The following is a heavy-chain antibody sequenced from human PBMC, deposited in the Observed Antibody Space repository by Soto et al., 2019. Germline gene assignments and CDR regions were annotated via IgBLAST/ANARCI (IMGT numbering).Heavy chain of an antibody. J-gene: IGHJ4*02. CDR1: GFSLTSRPMG. CDR2: IYWDDDK. Sequence: QITLKESAPTRVKPTQTLTLTCTFSGFSLTSRPMGVGWIRQPPGKALEWLAFIYWDDDKRYSPSLRSRLTITKDTSGNQVVLTVTNMDPVDTGTYYCAHRLSGYNWNGGYFDYWGQGALVTVSS. CDR3: AHRLSGYNWNGGYFDY. D-gene: IGHD1-1*01. V-gene: IGHV2-5*02.